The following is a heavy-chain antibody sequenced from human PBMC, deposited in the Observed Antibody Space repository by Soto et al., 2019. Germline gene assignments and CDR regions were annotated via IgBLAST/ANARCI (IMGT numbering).Heavy chain of an antibody. CDR2: IYYRSKWFH. V-gene: IGHV6-1*01. D-gene: IGHD2-15*01. CDR3: ARVHCSAGTCLDGLDF. J-gene: IGHJ6*02. Sequence: PSQTLSLTCVISGDSVSSNGACWNWIRQSPSRGLQWLGGIYYRSKWFHDYAASVESRIAINPDTSRNQFSLQLNYVTPEDTAVYYCARVHCSAGTCLDGLDFWGQGTTVTVSS. CDR1: GDSVSSNGAC.